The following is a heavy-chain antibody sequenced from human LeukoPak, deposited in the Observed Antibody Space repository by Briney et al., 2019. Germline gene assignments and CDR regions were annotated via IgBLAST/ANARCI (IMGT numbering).Heavy chain of an antibody. Sequence: SETLSLTCTVSGGSISPFYWSWIRQSPDKGLVWIGNIYYSGSTNYNPSFKSRVTISLDASKKQYSLHLSSVTAADTAIYYCARHFSGFDHWGQGAQVTVSS. D-gene: IGHD2-8*02. V-gene: IGHV4-59*08. CDR1: GGSISPFY. CDR2: IYYSGST. J-gene: IGHJ4*02. CDR3: ARHFSGFDH.